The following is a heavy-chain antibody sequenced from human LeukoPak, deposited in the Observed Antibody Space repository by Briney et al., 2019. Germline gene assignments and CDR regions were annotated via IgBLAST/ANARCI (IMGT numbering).Heavy chain of an antibody. D-gene: IGHD5-18*01. Sequence: PGGSLRLSCAASGFTFTSYNMNWVRQAPGKGLEWVSYISSSGDTIYDADSVKGRFTISRDNAKNSLYLQMSSLRVEDTAVYYCARGRRGYSEEYWGQGTLVTVSS. CDR3: ARGRRGYSEEY. V-gene: IGHV3-48*03. J-gene: IGHJ4*02. CDR1: GFTFTSYN. CDR2: ISSSGDTI.